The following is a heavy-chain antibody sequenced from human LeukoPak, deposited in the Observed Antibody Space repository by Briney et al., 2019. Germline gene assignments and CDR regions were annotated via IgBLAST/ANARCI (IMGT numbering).Heavy chain of an antibody. CDR3: ARPMVRGIIITGRWGLAFDL. V-gene: IGHV4-39*01. CDR1: GGSISSSSYY. J-gene: IGHJ3*01. CDR2: IYYSGST. Sequence: SETLSLTCTVSGGSISSSSYYWGWIRQPPGKGLEWIGSIYYSGSTYYNPSLKSRVTISVDTSKNQFSLKLSSVTAADTAVYYCARPMVRGIIITGRWGLAFDLWGQGTMVTVSS. D-gene: IGHD3-10*01.